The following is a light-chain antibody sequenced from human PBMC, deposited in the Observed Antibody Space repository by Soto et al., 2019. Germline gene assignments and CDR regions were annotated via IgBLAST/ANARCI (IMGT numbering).Light chain of an antibody. Sequence: DIVMTQSPLSLPVTPGEPASISCRSSQSLLHSDGYNYLDWYLQKPGQSPRLLIYLTSKRASGVPDRFSGSGSGTDFILKISRVEAEDVGDYYCMQGLQTLPTFGPGTKVHIK. CDR2: LTS. CDR1: QSLLHSDGYNY. J-gene: IGKJ3*01. V-gene: IGKV2-28*01. CDR3: MQGLQTLPT.